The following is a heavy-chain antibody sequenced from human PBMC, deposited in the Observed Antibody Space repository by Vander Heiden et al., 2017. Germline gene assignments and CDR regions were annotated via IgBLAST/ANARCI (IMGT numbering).Heavy chain of an antibody. CDR3: ARLVVGGDYYYYGMDV. J-gene: IGHJ6*02. D-gene: IGHD1-26*01. Sequence: QVQLQESDPGLVKPSETLSLTCTVSGGSISSYYWSWIRQPPGKGLEWIGYIYYSGSTNYNPSLKSRVTISVDTSKNQFSLKLSSVTAADTAVYYCARLVVGGDYYYYGMDVWGQGTTVTVSS. CDR1: GGSISSYY. V-gene: IGHV4-59*08. CDR2: IYYSGST.